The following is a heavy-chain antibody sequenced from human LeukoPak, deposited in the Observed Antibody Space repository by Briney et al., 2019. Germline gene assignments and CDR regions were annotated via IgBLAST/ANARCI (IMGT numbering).Heavy chain of an antibody. CDR2: IYYSGST. CDR3: ARDGVVIRTLDAFDI. V-gene: IGHV4-39*07. J-gene: IGHJ3*02. Sequence: SETLSLTCTVSGGSISSSSYYWGWIRQPPGKGLEWIGSIYYSGSTYYNPSLKSRVTISVDTSKNQFSLKLSSVTAADTAVYYCARDGVVIRTLDAFDIWGQGTMVTVSS. D-gene: IGHD3-3*01. CDR1: GGSISSSSYY.